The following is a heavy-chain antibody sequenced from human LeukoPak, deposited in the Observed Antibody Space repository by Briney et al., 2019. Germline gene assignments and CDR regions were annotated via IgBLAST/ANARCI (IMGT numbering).Heavy chain of an antibody. Sequence: GGSLRLSCAASGFTFSSYAMSWVRQAPGKGLEWVAGISGTGGSTNYADSVKGRFTISRDNPKNTLYLQMNSLRAEDTAVYFCAKRGVVIRVILVGFHKEAYYFDSWGQGALVTVSS. D-gene: IGHD3-10*01. CDR3: AKRGVVIRVILVGFHKEAYYFDS. V-gene: IGHV3-23*01. CDR1: GFTFSSYA. J-gene: IGHJ4*02. CDR2: ISGTGGST.